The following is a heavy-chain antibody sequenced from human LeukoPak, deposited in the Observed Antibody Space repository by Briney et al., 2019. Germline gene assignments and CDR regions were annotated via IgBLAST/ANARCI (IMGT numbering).Heavy chain of an antibody. V-gene: IGHV4-30-4*01. D-gene: IGHD3-22*01. CDR1: GGSISSGDYY. CDR3: ARAPYYYDSSGYPRGFYFDY. J-gene: IGHJ4*02. CDR2: IYYSGST. Sequence: PSETLTLTCTVSGGSISSGDYYWSWIRQPPGKGLEWIGYIYYSGSTYYNPSLKSRVTISVDTSKNQFSLKLSSVTAADTAVYYCARAPYYYDSSGYPRGFYFDYWGQGTMPADSS.